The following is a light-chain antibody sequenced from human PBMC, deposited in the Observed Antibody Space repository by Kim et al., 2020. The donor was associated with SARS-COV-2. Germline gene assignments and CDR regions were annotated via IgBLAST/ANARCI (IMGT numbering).Light chain of an antibody. Sequence: GGQVTLTCGSRTGAVTTGHYPYWFQQKPGQAPRTLIYYTSNEHSWTPARFSGSLLGGKAALTLSGAQPEDEAEYYCLLSYNDAGVFGGGTKLTVL. J-gene: IGLJ3*02. CDR3: LLSYNDAGV. V-gene: IGLV7-46*01. CDR1: TGAVTTGHY. CDR2: YTS.